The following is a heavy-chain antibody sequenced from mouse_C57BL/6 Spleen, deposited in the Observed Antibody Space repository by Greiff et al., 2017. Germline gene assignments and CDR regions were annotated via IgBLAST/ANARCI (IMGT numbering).Heavy chain of an antibody. CDR2: ISSGGSYT. V-gene: IGHV5-6*01. D-gene: IGHD1-1*01. J-gene: IGHJ1*03. CDR3: ESHGGTTVVPPYWYFDV. CDR1: GFTFSSYG. Sequence: EVQLVESGGDLVKPGGSLKLSCAASGFTFSSYGMSWVRQTPDKRLEWVATISSGGSYTYYPDSVKGRFTISRDNAKNTLYLQMSSLKSEDTAMYYCESHGGTTVVPPYWYFDVWGTGTTVTVSS.